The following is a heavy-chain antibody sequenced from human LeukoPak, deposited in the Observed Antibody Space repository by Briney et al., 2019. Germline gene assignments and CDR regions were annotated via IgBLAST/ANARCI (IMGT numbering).Heavy chain of an antibody. CDR1: GRSLRSFY. V-gene: IGHV4-59*01. D-gene: IGHD6-6*01. CDR3: ARTYSSYASDI. CDR2: IYYSGSK. J-gene: IGHJ3*02. Sequence: PSETLSLTCTVAGRSLRSFYSSWIRQPPGKGPEWVGYIYYSGSKNYNPSLKSRVNISVNTSKNQFSLKLSSVTAADTAVFYCARTYSSYASDIWGQGTMVTVSS.